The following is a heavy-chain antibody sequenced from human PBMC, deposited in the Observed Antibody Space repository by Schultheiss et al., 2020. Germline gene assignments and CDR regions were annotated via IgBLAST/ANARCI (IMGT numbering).Heavy chain of an antibody. CDR3: ARATGRVGLFDY. V-gene: IGHV4-34*01. CDR1: GGSFSDYY. J-gene: IGHJ4*02. Sequence: SETLSLTCAVYGGSFSDYYWSWIRQPPGEGLEWIGEINHSGRINYNPSLKSRVTISVDRSKNQFSLKLTSVTAADTAVYYCARATGRVGLFDYWGQGTLVTVSS. CDR2: INHSGRI. D-gene: IGHD7-27*01.